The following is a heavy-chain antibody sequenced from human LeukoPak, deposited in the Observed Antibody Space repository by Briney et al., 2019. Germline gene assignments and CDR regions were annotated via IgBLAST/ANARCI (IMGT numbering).Heavy chain of an antibody. CDR2: ISSSGSTI. J-gene: IGHJ4*02. V-gene: IGHV3-48*03. CDR3: ARGVVLWFGCFDY. CDR1: GFTFSSYE. D-gene: IGHD3-10*01. Sequence: GGSLRLSCAASGFTFSSYEMNWVRQAPGKGLEWVSYISSSGSTIYYADSVKGRFTISRVNAKNSLYLQMNSLRAEDTAVYYCARGVVLWFGCFDYWGQGTLVTVSS.